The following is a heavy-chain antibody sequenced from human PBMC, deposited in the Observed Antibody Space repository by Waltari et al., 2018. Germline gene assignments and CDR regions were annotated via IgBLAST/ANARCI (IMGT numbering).Heavy chain of an antibody. Sequence: QVQLVQSGVEVKKPGASVKVSCQASGYSFTTYGISWVRQAPGQGLEGMGWLSTYNGNTKYAQMFQGRVTMTTDTSSSTAFMELRSLRSDDTAVYYCARVIGDGGVDYWGQGTLVTVSS. CDR3: ARVIGDGGVDY. J-gene: IGHJ4*02. V-gene: IGHV1-18*01. CDR1: GYSFTTYG. D-gene: IGHD3-16*02. CDR2: LSTYNGNT.